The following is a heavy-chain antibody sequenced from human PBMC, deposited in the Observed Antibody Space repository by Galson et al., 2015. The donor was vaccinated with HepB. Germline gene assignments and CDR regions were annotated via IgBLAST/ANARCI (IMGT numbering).Heavy chain of an antibody. CDR1: GFTFSNYA. Sequence: SLRLSCAAFGFTFSNYAMHWLRQAPGKGLEWVAVISYDGSNKYYADSVKGLFTISRDNSKNTLYLQMNSLRAEDTALYYCAREQYDFLWGSFRPKSWGQGTLVTVSS. CDR2: ISYDGSNK. J-gene: IGHJ5*02. D-gene: IGHD3-16*02. CDR3: AREQYDFLWGSFRPKS. V-gene: IGHV3-30*04.